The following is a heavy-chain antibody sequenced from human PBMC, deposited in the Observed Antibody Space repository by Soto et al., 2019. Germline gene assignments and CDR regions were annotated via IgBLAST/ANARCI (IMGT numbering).Heavy chain of an antibody. D-gene: IGHD5-12*01. V-gene: IGHV4-31*03. CDR1: GGSISSGGYY. CDR3: ATRRGYSGYDAPPFDY. Sequence: QVQLQESGPGLVKPSQTLSLTCTVSGGSISSGGYYWSWIRQHPGKGLEWIGYIYYSGSTYYNPSLQSRVTISVDTSKNQVSLKLSSVTAADTAVYDCATRRGYSGYDAPPFDYWGQGTLVTVSS. J-gene: IGHJ4*02. CDR2: IYYSGST.